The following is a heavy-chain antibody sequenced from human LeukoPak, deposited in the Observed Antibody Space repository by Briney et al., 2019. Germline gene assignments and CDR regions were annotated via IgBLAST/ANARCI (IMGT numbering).Heavy chain of an antibody. CDR3: ARVKCGSTSCSHYYYYYYMDV. Sequence: ASVKVSCKASGYTFTSYGINWVRQAPGQGLEWMGWISAYNGNTNYAQKLQGRVTMSTETSTSTAYMELRSLRSDDTAVYYCARVKCGSTSCSHYYYYYYMDVWGKGTTVTVSS. CDR1: GYTFTSYG. CDR2: ISAYNGNT. V-gene: IGHV1-18*01. J-gene: IGHJ6*03. D-gene: IGHD2-2*01.